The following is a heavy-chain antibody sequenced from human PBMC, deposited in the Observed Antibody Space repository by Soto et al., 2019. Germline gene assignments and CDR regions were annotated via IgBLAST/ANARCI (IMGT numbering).Heavy chain of an antibody. CDR3: ARQGGLWFGDFFYYYYGMDV. Sequence: KPSETLSLTCTVSGGSISSSSYYWGWIRQPPGKGLEWIGSIYYSGSTYYNPSLKSRVTISVDTSKNQFSLKLSSVTAADTAVYYCARQGGLWFGDFFYYYYGMDVWGQGTTVTVSS. D-gene: IGHD3-10*01. V-gene: IGHV4-39*01. J-gene: IGHJ6*02. CDR2: IYYSGST. CDR1: GGSISSSSYY.